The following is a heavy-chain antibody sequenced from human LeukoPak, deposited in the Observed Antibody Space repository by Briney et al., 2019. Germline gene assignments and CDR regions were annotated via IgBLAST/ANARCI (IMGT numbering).Heavy chain of an antibody. CDR3: ARDSPTVAAFHYGMDV. CDR1: GGTFSSYA. CDR2: IIPIFGTA. D-gene: IGHD4-23*01. J-gene: IGHJ6*02. Sequence: SVKVFCKASGGTFSSYAISWVRQAPGQGLEWMGGIIPIFGTANYAQKFQGRVTITADESTSTAYMELSSLRSEDTAVYYCARDSPTVAAFHYGMDVWGQGTTVTVSS. V-gene: IGHV1-69*13.